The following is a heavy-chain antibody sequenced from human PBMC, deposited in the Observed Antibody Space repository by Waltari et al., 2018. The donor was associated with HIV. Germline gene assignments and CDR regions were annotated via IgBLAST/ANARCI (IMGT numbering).Heavy chain of an antibody. CDR1: GFTFSSLW. CDR2: IKRKADGGTI. CDR3: TTDSSH. Sequence: EVQLVESGGGLVKPGGSLRLSCAASGFTFSSLWMSWVRQVPGKGLEWVGRIKRKADGGTIDYVPSVKGRFTISRDDSKNTLYLQMNSLKTEDTAVYYCTTDSSHWGQGTLVTVSS. J-gene: IGHJ4*02. V-gene: IGHV3-15*01.